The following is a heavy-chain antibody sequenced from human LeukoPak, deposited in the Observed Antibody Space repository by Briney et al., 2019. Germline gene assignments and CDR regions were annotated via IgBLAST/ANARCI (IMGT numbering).Heavy chain of an antibody. J-gene: IGHJ4*02. Sequence: PGGSLRLSCAASGFTFSSYEMNWVRQAPGKGLEWVSAISGSGGSTYYADSVKGRFTISRDNSKNTLYLQMNSLRAEDTAVYYCAKDGYYDSSAIFDYWGQGTLVTVSS. CDR3: AKDGYYDSSAIFDY. CDR1: GFTFSSYE. D-gene: IGHD3-22*01. CDR2: ISGSGGST. V-gene: IGHV3-23*01.